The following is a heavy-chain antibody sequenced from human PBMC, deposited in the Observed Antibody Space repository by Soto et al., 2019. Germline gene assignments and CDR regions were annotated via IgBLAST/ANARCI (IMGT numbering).Heavy chain of an antibody. D-gene: IGHD3-16*02. Sequence: GGSLRLSCAASGFTFSSYAMSWVRQAPGKGLEWVSAISGSGGSTYYADSVKGRFTISRDNSKNTLYLQMNSLRAEDTAVYYCAKDLLMITFGGVIVPSSQHWGQGTLVTVSS. V-gene: IGHV3-23*01. CDR1: GFTFSSYA. CDR2: ISGSGGST. CDR3: AKDLLMITFGGVIVPSSQH. J-gene: IGHJ1*01.